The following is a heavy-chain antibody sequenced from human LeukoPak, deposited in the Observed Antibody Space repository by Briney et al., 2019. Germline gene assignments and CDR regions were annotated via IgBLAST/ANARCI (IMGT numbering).Heavy chain of an antibody. V-gene: IGHV3-30*02. D-gene: IGHD1-26*01. CDR1: GFTFSSYG. CDR2: IRYDGSNK. J-gene: IGHJ4*02. CDR3: AKAGLELEWELLGYFDY. Sequence: PGRSLRLSCAASGFTFSSYGMHWVRQAPGKGLEWVAFIRYDGSNKYYADSVKGRFTISRDNSKKTLFLQMNSLRAEDTAVYYCAKAGLELEWELLGYFDYWGQGTLVTVSS.